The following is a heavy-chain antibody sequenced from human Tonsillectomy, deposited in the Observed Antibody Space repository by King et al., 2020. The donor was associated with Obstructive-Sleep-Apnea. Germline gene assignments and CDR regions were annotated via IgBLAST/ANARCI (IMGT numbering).Heavy chain of an antibody. Sequence: VQLVESGGGVVQPGRSLTLSCAASGFTFSNYVMHWVRQAAGRGLEWVAFIRYDGIKKYYADSMKGRFTISRDNSRSTLYLQMNSLRPEDTAVYYCAKVYDTALDYWGQGTLVTVSS. CDR3: AKVYDTALDY. CDR1: GFTFSNYV. D-gene: IGHD5-18*01. V-gene: IGHV3-30*02. J-gene: IGHJ4*02. CDR2: IRYDGIKK.